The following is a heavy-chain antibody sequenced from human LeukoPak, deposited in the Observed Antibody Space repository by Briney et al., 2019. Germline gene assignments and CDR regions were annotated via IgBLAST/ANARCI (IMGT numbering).Heavy chain of an antibody. CDR1: GGSISSDDYY. Sequence: SQTLSLTCTVSGGSISSDDYYWSWIRQPPGKGLEWIGHITYSGSTDYSPSLRSRVTMSVDTSKNQFSLKLNSATAAETAMYFCARGGVGGYDYFDSWGQGTLVAVSS. D-gene: IGHD5-12*01. CDR2: ITYSGST. V-gene: IGHV4-30-4*01. CDR3: ARGGVGGYDYFDS. J-gene: IGHJ4*02.